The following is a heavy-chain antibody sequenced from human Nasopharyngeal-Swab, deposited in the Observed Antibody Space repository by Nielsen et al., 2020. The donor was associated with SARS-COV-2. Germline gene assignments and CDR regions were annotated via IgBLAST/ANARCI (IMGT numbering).Heavy chain of an antibody. J-gene: IGHJ6*02. CDR3: ARDRAPRLYYYGMDV. CDR2: ISSSSSTI. Sequence: GESLKISCAASGFTFSTFGMHWVRQAPGKGLEWVSYISSSSSTIYYADSVKGRFTISRDNSKNTLYLQMNSLRAEDTAVYYCARDRAPRLYYYGMDVWGQGTTVTVSS. CDR1: GFTFSTFG. V-gene: IGHV3-48*01.